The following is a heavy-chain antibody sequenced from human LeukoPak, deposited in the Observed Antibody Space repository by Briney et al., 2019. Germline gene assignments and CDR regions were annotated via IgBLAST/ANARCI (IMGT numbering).Heavy chain of an antibody. V-gene: IGHV3-53*01. CDR1: GFTFSNYA. CDR3: ARDLSPWETRNPDAFDI. D-gene: IGHD1-14*01. J-gene: IGHJ3*02. CDR2: IYSASST. Sequence: GGSLRLSCAASGFTFSNYAMSWVRQAPGKGLEWVSVIYSASSTYYADSVKGRFSISRDNSKNTLYLQMNSLRVEDTAVYYCARDLSPWETRNPDAFDIWGQGTMVTVSS.